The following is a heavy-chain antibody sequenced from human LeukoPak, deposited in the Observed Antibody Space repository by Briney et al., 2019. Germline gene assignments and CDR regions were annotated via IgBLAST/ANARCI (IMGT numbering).Heavy chain of an antibody. D-gene: IGHD1-26*01. CDR2: IKQDGSEK. J-gene: IGHJ4*02. CDR3: ARDGGYSGSYFDY. CDR1: GFTFSNAW. Sequence: GGSLRLSCAASGFTFSNAWMSWVRQAPGKGLEWVANIKQDGSEKYYVDSVKGRFTISRDNAKNSLYLQMNSLRAEDTAVYYCARDGGYSGSYFDYWGQGTLVTVSS. V-gene: IGHV3-7*01.